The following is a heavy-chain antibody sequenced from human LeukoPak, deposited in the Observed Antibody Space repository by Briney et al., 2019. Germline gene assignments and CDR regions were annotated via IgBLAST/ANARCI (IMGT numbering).Heavy chain of an antibody. Sequence: GGSLRLSCAASGFTFSNAWMNWVRQAPGKGLEWVGRIKSKTEGGTTDYAAPVKGRFTISRDDSKNTLYLQMNSLKTEDTAVYYCTSVFNWGDWFDPWGQGTLVTVSS. CDR3: TSVFNWGDWFDP. D-gene: IGHD7-27*01. J-gene: IGHJ5*02. CDR2: IKSKTEGGTT. CDR1: GFTFSNAW. V-gene: IGHV3-15*07.